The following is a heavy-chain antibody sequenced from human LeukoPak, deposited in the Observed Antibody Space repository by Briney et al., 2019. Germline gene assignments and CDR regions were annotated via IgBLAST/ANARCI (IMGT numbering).Heavy chain of an antibody. D-gene: IGHD6-13*01. Sequence: PGGFPRLSCAASEFTFSGDWMNWVRQGPGKGPGWVANINQDGSEKHYVDSVKGRFTISRDNAKNSLFLQMNSLRVEDTAVFYCARDGFVGAADYWGQGTLVTVSS. CDR1: EFTFSGDW. CDR2: INQDGSEK. J-gene: IGHJ4*02. CDR3: ARDGFVGAADY. V-gene: IGHV3-7*01.